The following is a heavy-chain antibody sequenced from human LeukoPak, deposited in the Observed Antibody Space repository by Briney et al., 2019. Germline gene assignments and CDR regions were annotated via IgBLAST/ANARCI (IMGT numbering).Heavy chain of an antibody. CDR1: GYTFTSYY. J-gene: IGHJ4*02. D-gene: IGHD7-27*01. CDR3: VRTPPNWGFDY. V-gene: IGHV1-8*02. Sequence: RASVKVSCKASGYTFTSYYMHWVRQATGQGLEWLGWMSPNSGDTGYAQKFQGRVTMTSDSSISTAYMELSSLRSEDTAIYYCVRTPPNWGFDYWGQGTLVTVSS. CDR2: MSPNSGDT.